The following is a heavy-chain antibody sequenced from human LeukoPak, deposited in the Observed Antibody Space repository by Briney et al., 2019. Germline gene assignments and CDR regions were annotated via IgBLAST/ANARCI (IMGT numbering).Heavy chain of an antibody. D-gene: IGHD1-26*01. Sequence: PGGSLRLSCAAPGFTFSSYAMHWVRQAPGKGLEYVSAISSNGGSTYYANSVKGRFTISRDNSKNTLYLQMNSLRPEDTAVYYCAKGPSGNQFDPWGQGTLVTVSS. CDR3: AKGPSGNQFDP. V-gene: IGHV3-64*01. J-gene: IGHJ5*02. CDR2: ISSNGGST. CDR1: GFTFSSYA.